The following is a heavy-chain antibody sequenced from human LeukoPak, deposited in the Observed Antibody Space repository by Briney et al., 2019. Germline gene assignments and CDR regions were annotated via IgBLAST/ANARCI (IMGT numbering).Heavy chain of an antibody. CDR3: ARVILGYYYGSGGHGFDP. CDR1: GCTISSYS. D-gene: IGHD3-10*01. CDR2: IYYSGST. Sequence: PWETLTLTCAASGCTISSYSLSWIRQPPGKGLEWISDIYYSGSTNYKPFLKSRVTISVDTSKNPFSLKLSSLTAADTAVYYCARVILGYYYGSGGHGFDPWGQGTLVTVSS. V-gene: IGHV4-59*01. J-gene: IGHJ5*02.